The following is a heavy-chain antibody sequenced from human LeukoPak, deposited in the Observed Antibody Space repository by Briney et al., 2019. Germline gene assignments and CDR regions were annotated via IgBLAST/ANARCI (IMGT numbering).Heavy chain of an antibody. J-gene: IGHJ4*02. CDR3: ASSSWKKSFDY. Sequence: PSETLSLTCSVSGGSITFYYWNWSRKPAGKGLEWIGRIHTSGTTNYNPSLKSRVTMSIDTSQKKFSLNLTSVTAADTAVYYCASSSWKKSFDYWGQGALVTVSS. V-gene: IGHV4-4*07. D-gene: IGHD1-1*01. CDR2: IHTSGTT. CDR1: GGSITFYY.